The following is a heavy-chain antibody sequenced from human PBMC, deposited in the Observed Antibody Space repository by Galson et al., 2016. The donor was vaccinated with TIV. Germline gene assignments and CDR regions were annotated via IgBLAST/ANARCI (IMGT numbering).Heavy chain of an antibody. D-gene: IGHD2-21*02. V-gene: IGHV1-69*13. CDR3: ARLTPCGGDCYYFSY. Sequence: SVKVSCKASGGTFDNYPITWVRQAPGQGLEWMGGIIPISAIADNAQKFQGRISITADESTSTAYMELSSLRSEDTAVYYCARLTPCGGDCYYFSYWGQGTLVTVSS. CDR2: IIPISAIA. CDR1: GGTFDNYP. J-gene: IGHJ4*02.